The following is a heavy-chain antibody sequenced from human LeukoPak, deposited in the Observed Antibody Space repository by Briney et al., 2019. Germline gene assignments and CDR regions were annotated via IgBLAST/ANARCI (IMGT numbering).Heavy chain of an antibody. CDR3: ARGWNSFWYFDF. V-gene: IGHV1-24*01. Sequence: ASVKVPCKVSGYTLTELSMHWVRQAPGKGLEWMGGFDPEDGETIYAQKFQGRVTMTEDTSTDTAYMELSSLRSEDTAVYYCARGWNSFWYFDFWGRGTQVTVSS. D-gene: IGHD1-7*01. CDR1: GYTLTELS. CDR2: FDPEDGET. J-gene: IGHJ2*01.